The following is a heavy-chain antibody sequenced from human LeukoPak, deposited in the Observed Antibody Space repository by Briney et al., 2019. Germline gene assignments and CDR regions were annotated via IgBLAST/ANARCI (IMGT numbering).Heavy chain of an antibody. D-gene: IGHD3-22*01. CDR1: GYTFTGYY. V-gene: IGHV1-2*06. CDR2: INPNSGGT. Sequence: RASVKVSCKASGYTFTGYYMHWVRQAPGQGLEWMGRINPNSGGTNYAQKFQGRVTMTRDTSISTAYMELSRLRSDDTAVYYCASSNGYYDSSGYYLYYFDYWGQGTLVTVSS. J-gene: IGHJ4*02. CDR3: ASSNGYYDSSGYYLYYFDY.